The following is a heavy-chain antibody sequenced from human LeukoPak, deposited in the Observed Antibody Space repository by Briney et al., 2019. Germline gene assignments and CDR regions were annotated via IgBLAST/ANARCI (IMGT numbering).Heavy chain of an antibody. J-gene: IGHJ4*02. V-gene: IGHV1-2*02. Sequence: ASVKVSCKASGYTFTGYYIHWVRQAPGQGLEWMGWINPNSGGTNYAQKFQGRVTMARDTSISTAYMELSRLRSDDTAVYYCARARGRGYSGYDYDYWGQGTLVTVSS. CDR2: INPNSGGT. D-gene: IGHD5-12*01. CDR1: GYTFTGYY. CDR3: ARARGRGYSGYDYDY.